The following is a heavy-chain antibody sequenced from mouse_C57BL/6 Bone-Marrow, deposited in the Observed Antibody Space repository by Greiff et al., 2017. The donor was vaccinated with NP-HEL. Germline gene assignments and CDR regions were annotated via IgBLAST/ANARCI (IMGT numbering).Heavy chain of an antibody. CDR1: GYTFTSYW. J-gene: IGHJ2*01. CDR2: IYPGSGST. CDR3: ARCGGGPSLDY. Sequence: QVQLQQSGAELVKPGASVKMSCKASGYTFTSYWITWVKQRPGQGLEWIGDIYPGSGSTNYNEKFKSKATLTVDTSSSTAYMQLSSLTSEDSAVYYCARCGGGPSLDYWGQGTTLTVSS. V-gene: IGHV1-55*01. D-gene: IGHD1-1*02.